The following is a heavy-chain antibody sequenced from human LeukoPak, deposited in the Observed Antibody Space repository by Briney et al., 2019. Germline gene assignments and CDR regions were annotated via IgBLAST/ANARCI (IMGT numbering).Heavy chain of an antibody. Sequence: PGGSLRLSCALSGFAFSVYAVSWVRQAPGKGLAWVSAICGSGGGPFFADSVKGRFTISKNNSKNTLYLQMNRLRPEDTAVYCYAKCPMLGGSYTCEYWGQGTLVTVSS. CDR3: AKCPMLGGSYTCEY. CDR2: ICGSGGGP. CDR1: GFAFSVYA. V-gene: IGHV3-23*01. J-gene: IGHJ4*02. D-gene: IGHD1-26*01.